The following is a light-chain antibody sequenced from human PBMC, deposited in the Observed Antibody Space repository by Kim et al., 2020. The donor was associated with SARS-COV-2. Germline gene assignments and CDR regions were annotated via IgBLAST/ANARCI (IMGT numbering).Light chain of an antibody. J-gene: IGLJ3*02. Sequence: QSVLTQPPSASGTPGQRVTITCSGSSSNIGRNYVYWYQQLPGTAPKVLIYRSNQRPSGVPDRFSGSQSGTSASLAISGLRSEDEADYYCSAWDDTLSTWVFGGGTQLTVL. CDR1: SSNIGRNY. V-gene: IGLV1-47*01. CDR2: RSN. CDR3: SAWDDTLSTWV.